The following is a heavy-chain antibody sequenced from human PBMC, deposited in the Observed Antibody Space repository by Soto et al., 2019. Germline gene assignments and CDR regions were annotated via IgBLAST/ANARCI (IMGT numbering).Heavy chain of an antibody. D-gene: IGHD3-3*01. CDR1: GFTFDDYA. CDR2: ISWNSGSI. Sequence: EVQLVESGGGLVQPGRSLRLSCAASGFTFDDYAMHWVRQAPGKGLEWVSGISWNSGSIGYADSVKGRFTISRDNAKNSLYLQMNRLSAEDTDLYYCAKVGGWSGNALDIWGQGTMVTVSS. J-gene: IGHJ3*02. V-gene: IGHV3-9*01. CDR3: AKVGGWSGNALDI.